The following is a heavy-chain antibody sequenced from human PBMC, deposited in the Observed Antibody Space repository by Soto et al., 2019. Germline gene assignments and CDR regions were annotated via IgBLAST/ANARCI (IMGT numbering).Heavy chain of an antibody. CDR3: ARRGTYSSGWDY. D-gene: IGHD6-19*01. CDR1: GYIFSGYW. CDR2: THGVDANT. V-gene: IGHV5-51*01. J-gene: IGHJ4*02. Sequence: PGESLKISCKGSGYIFSGYWIGWVRQMPGKGLEWMGITHGVDANTRYSPSFEGQVTISTDKSITTAYLQWSSLKASDTAMYYCARRGTYSSGWDYWGQGTLVTVS.